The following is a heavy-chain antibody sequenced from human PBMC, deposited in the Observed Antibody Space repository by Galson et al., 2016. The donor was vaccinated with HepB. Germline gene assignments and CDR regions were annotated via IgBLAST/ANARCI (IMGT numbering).Heavy chain of an antibody. CDR3: ASERLDSSGYSYPDAFEI. CDR1: RFSLSSYA. CDR2: ISGNGVGT. V-gene: IGHV3-23*01. D-gene: IGHD3-22*01. Sequence: SLRLSCAASRFSLSSYAMSWVRQAPGKGLEWVSTISGNGVGTYYADSVKGRFTISRDNSRNTLYVQMNNLRAEDTALYYCASERLDSSGYSYPDAFEIWGLGTMVTVSS. J-gene: IGHJ3*02.